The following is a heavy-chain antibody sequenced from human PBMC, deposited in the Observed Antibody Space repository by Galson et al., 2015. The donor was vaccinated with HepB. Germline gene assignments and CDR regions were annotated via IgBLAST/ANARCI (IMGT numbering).Heavy chain of an antibody. D-gene: IGHD5-18*01. Sequence: SLRLSCAASGFTFSNYAMTWVRQTPAKGLEWVAGISGSGGNTYHADSVKGRFTISRDNSKNTLYLQMNSLRVEDTAVYYCAKGLAMAYFDYWGQGTLVTVSS. CDR2: ISGSGGNT. CDR1: GFTFSNYA. V-gene: IGHV3-23*01. J-gene: IGHJ4*02. CDR3: AKGLAMAYFDY.